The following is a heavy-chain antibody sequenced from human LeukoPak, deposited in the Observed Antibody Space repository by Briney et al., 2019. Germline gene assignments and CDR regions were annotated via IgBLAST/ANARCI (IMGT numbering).Heavy chain of an antibody. CDR2: IKQDGSEI. J-gene: IGHJ4*02. Sequence: PGGSLRLSCAASGFTFSSYWMSWVRQAPGKGLEWVANIKQDGSEINYVDSVKGRFTISRDNAKNSLYLQMNSLRAEDMALYYCAKAGGWELLRDYFDYWGQGTLVTVSS. V-gene: IGHV3-7*03. D-gene: IGHD1-26*01. CDR3: AKAGGWELLRDYFDY. CDR1: GFTFSSYW.